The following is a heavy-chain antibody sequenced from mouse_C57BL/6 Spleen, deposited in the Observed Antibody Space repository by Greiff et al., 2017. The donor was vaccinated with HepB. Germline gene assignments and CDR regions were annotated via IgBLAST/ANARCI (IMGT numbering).Heavy chain of an antibody. Sequence: QVQLKQPGAELVKPGASVKVSCKASGYTFTSCWMHWVKQRPGQGLEWIGRIHPSDSDTNYNQKFKGKATLTVDKSSSTAYMQLSSLTSEDSAVYYCAITAQATGGFAYWGQGTLVTVSA. CDR1: GYTFTSCW. CDR2: IHPSDSDT. J-gene: IGHJ3*01. CDR3: AITAQATGGFAY. V-gene: IGHV1-74*01. D-gene: IGHD3-2*02.